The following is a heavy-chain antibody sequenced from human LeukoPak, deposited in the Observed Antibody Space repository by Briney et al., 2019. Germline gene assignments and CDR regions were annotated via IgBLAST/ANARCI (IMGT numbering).Heavy chain of an antibody. V-gene: IGHV3-21*01. Sequence: GGSLRLSCAASGFTFNSYWMIWVRQAPGRAREGVSYITSSGTYIFYADSVKGRFTISRDNAKNSLYLQMNSLGPEDTAVYYCARDPYSGNYGNYYYYYMDVWGKGTTVTISS. J-gene: IGHJ6*03. CDR3: ARDPYSGNYGNYYYYYMDV. D-gene: IGHD1-26*01. CDR1: GFTFNSYW. CDR2: ITSSGTYI.